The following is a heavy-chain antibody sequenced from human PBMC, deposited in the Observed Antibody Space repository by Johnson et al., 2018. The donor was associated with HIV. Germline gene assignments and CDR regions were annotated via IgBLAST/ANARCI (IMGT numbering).Heavy chain of an antibody. V-gene: IGHV3-30*14. D-gene: IGHD3-3*01. CDR2: ISYDGSNK. Sequence: QVQLVESGGGVVQPGRSLRLSCAASGFTFSSYAMHWVRQAPGKGLEWVAVISYDGSNKYYADSVKGRFTISRDNSKNTLYLPMHSLRAEDTAVYYCSRYSRDFWSGFGAFDIWGQGTMVTVSS. J-gene: IGHJ3*02. CDR1: GFTFSSYA. CDR3: SRYSRDFWSGFGAFDI.